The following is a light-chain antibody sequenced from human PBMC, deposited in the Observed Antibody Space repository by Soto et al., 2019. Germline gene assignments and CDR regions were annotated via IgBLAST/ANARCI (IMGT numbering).Light chain of an antibody. V-gene: IGLV2-14*01. CDR2: EVS. Sequence: QSALTQPASVSGSPGQSITISCTGTSSDVGGYNYVSWYQQHPGKAPKLMIYEVSNRPSGVSNRFSGSKSGNTASLTISGRQDEDEADYYCSSYTSSSTRVFGGGTKLTV. CDR1: SSDVGGYNY. J-gene: IGLJ3*02. CDR3: SSYTSSSTRV.